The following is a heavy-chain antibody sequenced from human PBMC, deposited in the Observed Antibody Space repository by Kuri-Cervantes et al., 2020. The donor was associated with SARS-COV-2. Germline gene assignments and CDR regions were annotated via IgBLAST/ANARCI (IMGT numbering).Heavy chain of an antibody. V-gene: IGHV1-69*05. D-gene: IGHD3-10*01. J-gene: IGHJ4*02. CDR1: GGTFSSYA. CDR2: IIPIFGTA. CDR3: ARDYYGSGSYYPVY. Sequence: SVKVSCKASGGTFSSYAISWVRQAPGQGLEWMGGIIPIFGTANYAQKFQGRVTITTDESTSTAYMELSSLRSDDTAVYYCARDYYGSGSYYPVYWGQGTLVTVSS.